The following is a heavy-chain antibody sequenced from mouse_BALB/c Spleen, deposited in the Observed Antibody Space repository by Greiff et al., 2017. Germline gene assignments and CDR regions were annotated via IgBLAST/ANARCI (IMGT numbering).Heavy chain of an antibody. J-gene: IGHJ4*01. V-gene: IGHV1-7*01. Sequence: VKLLESGAELAKPGASVKMSCKASGYTFTSYWMHWVKQRPGQGLEWIGYINPSTGYTEYNQKFKDKATLTADKSSSTAYMQLSSLTSEDSAVYYCARSSGAMDYWGQGTSVTVSS. D-gene: IGHD4-1*01. CDR2: INPSTGYT. CDR3: ARSSGAMDY. CDR1: GYTFTSYW.